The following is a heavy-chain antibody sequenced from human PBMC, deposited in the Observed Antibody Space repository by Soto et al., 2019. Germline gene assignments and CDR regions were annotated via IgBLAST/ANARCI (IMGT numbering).Heavy chain of an antibody. CDR3: AISYYDSSGYYPLYYYYYGMDV. J-gene: IGHJ6*02. Sequence: GASVKVSCKASGGTFSSYAISWVRQAPGQGLEWMGGIIPIFGTANYAQKIQGRVTITADESTSTAYMELSSLRTEDTAMYYYAISYYDSSGYYPLYYYYYGMDVWGQGTTVTVSS. D-gene: IGHD3-22*01. V-gene: IGHV1-69*13. CDR1: GGTFSSYA. CDR2: IIPIFGTA.